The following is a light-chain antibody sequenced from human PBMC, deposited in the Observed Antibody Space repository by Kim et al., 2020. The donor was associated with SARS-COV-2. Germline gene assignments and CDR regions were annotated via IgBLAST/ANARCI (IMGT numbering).Light chain of an antibody. CDR3: AAWDDSLNGPV. J-gene: IGLJ3*02. Sequence: QLVLTQPPSASGTPGQRVTISCSGGSSNIGSNTVNWYQQLPGTAPKLLMYGSNQRPSGVPDRFSGSKSGTSASLAISGLQSEDEADYYCAAWDDSLNGPVFGGGTQLTVL. V-gene: IGLV1-44*01. CDR2: GSN. CDR1: SSNIGSNT.